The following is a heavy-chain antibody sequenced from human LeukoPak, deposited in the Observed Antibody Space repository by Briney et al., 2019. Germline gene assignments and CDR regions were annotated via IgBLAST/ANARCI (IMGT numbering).Heavy chain of an antibody. CDR1: GYTFTSYD. Sequence: GASVKVSCKASGYTFTSYDINWVRQATGQGLEWMGWMNPNSGNTGYAQKFQGRVTMTRNASISTAYMELSSLRSEDTAVYYCARGGRDYYDSSGYYYDWFDPWGQGTLVTVSS. D-gene: IGHD3-22*01. V-gene: IGHV1-8*01. J-gene: IGHJ5*02. CDR2: MNPNSGNT. CDR3: ARGGRDYYDSSGYYYDWFDP.